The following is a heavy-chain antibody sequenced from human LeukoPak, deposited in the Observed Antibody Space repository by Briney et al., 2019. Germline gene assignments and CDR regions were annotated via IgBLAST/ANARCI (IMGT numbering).Heavy chain of an antibody. D-gene: IGHD4-17*01. CDR2: IYYSGST. CDR1: GGSISSYY. Sequence: SETLSLTCTVSGGSISSYYWSWIRQPPGEGLEWIGYIYYSGSTNYNPSLKSRVTISVDTSKNQFSLKLSSVTAADTAVYYCARGGATVTTFDYWGQGTLVTVSS. V-gene: IGHV4-59*01. J-gene: IGHJ4*02. CDR3: ARGGATVTTFDY.